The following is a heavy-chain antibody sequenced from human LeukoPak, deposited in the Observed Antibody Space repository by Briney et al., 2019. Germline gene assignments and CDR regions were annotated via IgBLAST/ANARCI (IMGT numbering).Heavy chain of an antibody. CDR3: ARGVDGYEPGFRWFY. CDR2: IIPIFGTT. CDR1: GGTFSSYA. D-gene: IGHD5-24*01. V-gene: IGHV1-69*13. Sequence: WAAVKVSCKASGGTFSSYAISWVRQAPGQGLEGMGGIIPIFGTTNYAQKFQGRVTITADESTSTAYMELSRLRYEDTAVYYCARGVDGYEPGFRWFYWGQGTLVTVSS. J-gene: IGHJ4*02.